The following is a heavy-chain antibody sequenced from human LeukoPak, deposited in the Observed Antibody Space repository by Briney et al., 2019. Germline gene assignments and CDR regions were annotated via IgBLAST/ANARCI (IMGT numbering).Heavy chain of an antibody. J-gene: IGHJ4*02. Sequence: SETLSLTCTVSGGSISSSSYYWGWIRQPPGKGLEWIGSIYYSGSTNYNPSLKSRVTISVDTSKNQFSLKLSSVTAADTAVYYCARGVVAATRRVYWGQGTLVTVSS. V-gene: IGHV4-39*07. CDR3: ARGVVAATRRVY. CDR2: IYYSGST. CDR1: GGSISSSSYY. D-gene: IGHD2-15*01.